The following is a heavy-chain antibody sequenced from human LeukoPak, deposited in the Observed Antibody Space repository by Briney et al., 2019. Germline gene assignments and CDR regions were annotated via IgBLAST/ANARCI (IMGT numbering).Heavy chain of an antibody. V-gene: IGHV4-30-2*01. D-gene: IGHD4-17*01. J-gene: IGHJ4*02. Sequence: SETLSLTCAVSGGSISSGGYSWSWIRQPPGKGLEWIGYIYHSGSTYYNPSLKSRVTISVDRSKNQFSLKLSSVTAADTAVYYCASSDYGDAANYWGQGTLVTVSS. CDR1: GGSISSGGYS. CDR2: IYHSGST. CDR3: ASSDYGDAANY.